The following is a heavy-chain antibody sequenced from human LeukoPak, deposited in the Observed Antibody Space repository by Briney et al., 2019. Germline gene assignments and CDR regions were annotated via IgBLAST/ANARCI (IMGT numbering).Heavy chain of an antibody. V-gene: IGHV4-39*01. D-gene: IGHD3-16*02. CDR3: ARAGRGYRYTFDY. Sequence: SETLSLTCTVSGDSISSSTYYWGWIRQPPGKGLEWIGNIYDSGDTYYNPSLKSRVTISVDTSRNQFSLNLNSMTAADTAVYYCARAGRGYRYTFDYWGQGTLVTVSS. J-gene: IGHJ4*02. CDR2: IYDSGDT. CDR1: GDSISSSTYY.